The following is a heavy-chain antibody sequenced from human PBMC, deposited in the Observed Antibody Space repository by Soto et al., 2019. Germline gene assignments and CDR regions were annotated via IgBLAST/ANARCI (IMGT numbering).Heavy chain of an antibody. CDR3: ARQTSPWGFDV. CDR2: VYHGGFT. Sequence: QVELKESGPGLVKPSETLSLTCTVSGGSVSSGGFYYHWIRQPPGKGLEWIGYVYHGGFTNYSPSLKSRLTISLDASATRISLDLASVTSVDTAVYYCARQTSPWGFDVWGQGTTVTVSS. J-gene: IGHJ6*02. D-gene: IGHD7-27*01. V-gene: IGHV4-61*08. CDR1: GGSVSSGGFY.